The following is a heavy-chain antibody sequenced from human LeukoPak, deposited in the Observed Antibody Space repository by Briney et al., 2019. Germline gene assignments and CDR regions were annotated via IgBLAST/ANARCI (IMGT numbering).Heavy chain of an antibody. Sequence: ASVKVSCKASGGTFSSYAISWVRQAPGQGLEWMGIINPSGGSTSYAQKFQGRVTMTRDTSTSTVYMELSSLRSEDTAVYYCARDDPLDKISSGWGPWGQGTLVTVSS. V-gene: IGHV1-46*01. CDR3: ARDDPLDKISSGWGP. D-gene: IGHD6-19*01. CDR2: INPSGGST. CDR1: GGTFSSYA. J-gene: IGHJ5*02.